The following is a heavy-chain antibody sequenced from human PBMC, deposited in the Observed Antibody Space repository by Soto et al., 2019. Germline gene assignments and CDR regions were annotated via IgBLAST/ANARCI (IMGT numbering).Heavy chain of an antibody. V-gene: IGHV1-18*01. J-gene: IGHJ5*02. CDR3: ARDLLPEISVGFDP. CDR2: ISAYNGNT. D-gene: IGHD2-15*01. Sequence: ASVKVSCKASGYTFTSYGISWVRQAPGQGLEWMGWISAYNGNTNYAQKLQGRVTMTTDTSTSTAYMELRSLRSDDTAVYYCARDLLPEISVGFDPWGQGTLVTVSS. CDR1: GYTFTSYG.